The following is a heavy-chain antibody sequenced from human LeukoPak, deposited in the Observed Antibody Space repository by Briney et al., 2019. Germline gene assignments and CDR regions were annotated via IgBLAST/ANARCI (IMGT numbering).Heavy chain of an antibody. CDR3: ARYNWNRGADYYYYMDV. J-gene: IGHJ6*03. Sequence: ASVKVSCKASGYTFTSYGISWVRQAPGQGLEWMGWISAYNGNTNYAQKLQGRVTMTTDTSTSTAYMELRSLRPDDTAVYYCARYNWNRGADYYYYMDVWGKGTTVTVSS. V-gene: IGHV1-18*01. D-gene: IGHD1-20*01. CDR2: ISAYNGNT. CDR1: GYTFTSYG.